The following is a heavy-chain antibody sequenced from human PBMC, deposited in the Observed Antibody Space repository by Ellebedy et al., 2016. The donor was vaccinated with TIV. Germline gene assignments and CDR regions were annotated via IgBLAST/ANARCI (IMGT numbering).Heavy chain of an antibody. J-gene: IGHJ6*02. CDR1: GYTLTELS. CDR2: FDPEDGET. CDR3: ATRKMAGYRGTYYYYYGMDV. D-gene: IGHD5-18*01. V-gene: IGHV1-24*01. Sequence: ASVKVSCRVSGYTLTELSMHWVRQAPGKGLEWMGGFDPEDGETIYAQKFQGRVTMTEDTSTDTAYMELSSLRSEDTAVYYCATRKMAGYRGTYYYYYGMDVWGQGTTVTVSS.